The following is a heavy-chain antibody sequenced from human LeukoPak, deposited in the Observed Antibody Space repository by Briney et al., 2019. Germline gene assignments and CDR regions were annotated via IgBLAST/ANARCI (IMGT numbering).Heavy chain of an antibody. CDR1: GFTFSDYP. J-gene: IGHJ4*02. CDR3: AKNFNYYDSSGYFDC. CDR2: IWYDGSNK. D-gene: IGHD3-22*01. V-gene: IGHV3-33*06. Sequence: GGSLRLSCETSGFTFSDYPMSWVRQAPGKGLEWVAVIWYDGSNKYYADSVKGRFTISRDNSKNTLYLQMNSLRAEDTAVYYCAKNFNYYDSSGYFDCWGQGTLVTVSS.